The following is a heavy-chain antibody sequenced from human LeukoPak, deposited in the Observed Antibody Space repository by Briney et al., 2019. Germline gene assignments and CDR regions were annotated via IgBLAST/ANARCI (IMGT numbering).Heavy chain of an antibody. J-gene: IGHJ3*02. D-gene: IGHD4-17*01. Sequence: SGGSLRLSCAAPGFTFSDYYMHWIRQAPGKGLEWVSYLSHTSSYTNYADSVKGRFTISRDSAKNSLYLQMNSLRAEDTALYYCARDRTDYGAFDIWGQGTMVTVSS. V-gene: IGHV3-11*06. CDR2: LSHTSSYT. CDR1: GFTFSDYY. CDR3: ARDRTDYGAFDI.